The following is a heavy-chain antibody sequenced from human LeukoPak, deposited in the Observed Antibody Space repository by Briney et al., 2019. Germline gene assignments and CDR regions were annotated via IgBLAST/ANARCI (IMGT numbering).Heavy chain of an antibody. V-gene: IGHV3-21*01. CDR2: ISSSSSYI. CDR3: ARDRVAAAGTYYYGMDV. CDR1: GFTFSSYS. Sequence: GGSLRLSCAASGFTFSSYSMNWVRQAPGKGLEWVSSISSSSSYIYYADSVKGRFTISRDNARNSLYLQMNSLRAEDTAVYYCARDRVAAAGTYYYGMDVWGQGTTVTVSS. D-gene: IGHD6-13*01. J-gene: IGHJ6*02.